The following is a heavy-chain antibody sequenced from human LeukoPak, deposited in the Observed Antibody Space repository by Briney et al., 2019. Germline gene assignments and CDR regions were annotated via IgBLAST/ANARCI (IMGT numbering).Heavy chain of an antibody. CDR1: GFTFSSYS. D-gene: IGHD2-2*01. Sequence: GGSLRLSCAASGFTFSSYSMNWVRQAPGKGLEWVSSISSSSSYIYYADSVKGQFTISRDNAKNSLYLQMNSLRAEDTAVYYCARDRPIVVVPAAMDYWGQGALVTVSS. CDR3: ARDRPIVVVPAAMDY. V-gene: IGHV3-21*01. CDR2: ISSSSSYI. J-gene: IGHJ4*02.